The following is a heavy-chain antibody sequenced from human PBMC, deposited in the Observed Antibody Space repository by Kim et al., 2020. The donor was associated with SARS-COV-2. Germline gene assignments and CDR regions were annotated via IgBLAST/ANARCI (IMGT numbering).Heavy chain of an antibody. CDR2: IYHSGST. Sequence: LRRTLSLTCAVSGGSISSSNWWSWVRQPPGKGLEWIGEIYHSGSTNYNPSLKSRVTISVDKSKNQFSLKLRSVTAADTAVYYCASGGSYPHYTSDYWGQGTLVTVSS. CDR3: ASGGSYPHYTSDY. J-gene: IGHJ4*02. CDR1: GGSISSSNW. V-gene: IGHV4-4*02. D-gene: IGHD3-16*02.